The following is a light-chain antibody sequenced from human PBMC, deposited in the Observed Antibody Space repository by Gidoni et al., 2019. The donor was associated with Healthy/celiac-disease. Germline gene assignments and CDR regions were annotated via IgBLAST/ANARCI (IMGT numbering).Light chain of an antibody. J-gene: IGKJ2*01. CDR2: GAS. Sequence: EIVLTQPPGTLSLSPGERATLSCRASRSVSSSCLAWYQQKTGPAPRLLISGASSRATGIPDRFSGRGSVTDFTLTSSILEPEDFAVYYCQQYGSSYTFGQGTKLEIK. CDR1: RSVSSSC. V-gene: IGKV3-20*01. CDR3: QQYGSSYT.